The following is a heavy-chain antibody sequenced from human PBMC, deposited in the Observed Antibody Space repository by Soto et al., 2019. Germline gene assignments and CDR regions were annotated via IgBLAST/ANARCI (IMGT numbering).Heavy chain of an antibody. Sequence: SETLSLTCTVSGGSISYYYWSWIRQPPGKGLEWIGYIYYSGSTNYNPSLKSRVTISVDTSKNQFSLKLSSVTAADTAVYYCASRYYDFWSGYWAPDYGMDVWGQGTTVTVSS. CDR2: IYYSGST. D-gene: IGHD3-3*01. V-gene: IGHV4-59*12. CDR1: GGSISYYY. CDR3: ASRYYDFWSGYWAPDYGMDV. J-gene: IGHJ6*02.